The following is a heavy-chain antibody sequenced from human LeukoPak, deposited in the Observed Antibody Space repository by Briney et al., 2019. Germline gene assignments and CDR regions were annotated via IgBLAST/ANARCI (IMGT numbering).Heavy chain of an antibody. Sequence: SDTLSLTCTVSGGSISSYYWRWIRQPPGKGLEWFGYNNYSGRTNYNPSLNSRVTIAVDSSKMQFCLRLSCVTAAGTAVYYCARHQLPDLYYYYDGMDVWGKGTPVTVSS. CDR3: ARHQLPDLYYYYDGMDV. V-gene: IGHV4-59*07. CDR2: NNYSGRT. J-gene: IGHJ6*04. D-gene: IGHD2-2*01. CDR1: GGSISSYY.